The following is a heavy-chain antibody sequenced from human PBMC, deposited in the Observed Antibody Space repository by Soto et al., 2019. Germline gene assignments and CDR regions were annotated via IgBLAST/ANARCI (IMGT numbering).Heavy chain of an antibody. CDR1: GGSFSGYY. J-gene: IGHJ5*02. CDR3: ARGRPIQRIWFDP. D-gene: IGHD5-18*01. V-gene: IGHV4-34*01. CDR2: INHSGST. Sequence: SETLSLTCAVYGGSFSGYYWSWIRQPPGKGLEWIGEINHSGSTNYNPSLKSRVTISVDTSKNQFSLKLSSVTAADTAVYYGARGRPIQRIWFDPWGQGTLVTVSS.